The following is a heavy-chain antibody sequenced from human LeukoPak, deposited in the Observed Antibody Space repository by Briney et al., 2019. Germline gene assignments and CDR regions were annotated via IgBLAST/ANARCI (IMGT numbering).Heavy chain of an antibody. CDR2: IYPGDSDT. Sequence: GESLQISCKGSGYSFTSYWIGWVRQLPGKGLGWMGIIYPGDSDTRYSPSFQGQVTISADKSISTAYLQWSSLKASDTAMYYCARVSGYSGYVLGMDVWGQGTTVTVSS. D-gene: IGHD5-12*01. J-gene: IGHJ6*02. CDR3: ARVSGYSGYVLGMDV. V-gene: IGHV5-51*01. CDR1: GYSFTSYW.